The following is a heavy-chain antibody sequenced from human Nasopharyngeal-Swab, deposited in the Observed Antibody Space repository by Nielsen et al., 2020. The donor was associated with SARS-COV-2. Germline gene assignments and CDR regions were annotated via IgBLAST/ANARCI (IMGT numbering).Heavy chain of an antibody. V-gene: IGHV3-30-3*01. CDR2: ISYDGSNK. CDR1: GFTFSSYA. D-gene: IGHD3-22*01. J-gene: IGHJ3*02. Sequence: GGSLRLSCAASGFTFSSYAMHWVRQAPGKGLEWVAVISYDGSNKYYADSVKGRFTISRDNSKNTLYLQMNSLRAEDTAVYYCARFNYYDSSGHDAFDIWGQGTMVTVPS. CDR3: ARFNYYDSSGHDAFDI.